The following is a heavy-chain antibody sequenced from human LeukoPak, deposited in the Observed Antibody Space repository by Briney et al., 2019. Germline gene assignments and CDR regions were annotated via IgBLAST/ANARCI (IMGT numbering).Heavy chain of an antibody. Sequence: SETLSLTCTLSGDSISSSSYYWGWIRQPPGKGLEWIGSIYYSGNTYYNPSLKSRVTISVDTSKNQFSLKLSSVTAADTAVYYCARHERATKFVYWGQGTLVIVSS. CDR2: IYYSGNT. V-gene: IGHV4-39*01. D-gene: IGHD1-26*01. CDR1: GDSISSSSYY. J-gene: IGHJ4*02. CDR3: ARHERATKFVY.